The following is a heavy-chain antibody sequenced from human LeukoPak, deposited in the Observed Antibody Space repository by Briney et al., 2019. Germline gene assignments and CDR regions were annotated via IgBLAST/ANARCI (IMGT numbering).Heavy chain of an antibody. CDR2: ISAYNGNT. J-gene: IGHJ5*02. CDR1: GYTFTSYG. D-gene: IGHD3-10*01. CDR3: ARGTQLLWFGEPTQNWFDP. V-gene: IGHV1-18*01. Sequence: GASVKVSCKASGYTFTSYGISWARQAPGQGLEWMGWISAYNGNTNYAQKLQGRVTMTTDTSTSTAYMELRSLRSDDTAVYYCARGTQLLWFGEPTQNWFDPWGQGTLVTVSS.